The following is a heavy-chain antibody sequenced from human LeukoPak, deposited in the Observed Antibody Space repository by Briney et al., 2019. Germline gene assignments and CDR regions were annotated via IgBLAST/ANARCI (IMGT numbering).Heavy chain of an antibody. CDR1: GDSVSSNSVA. CDR3: ARGPRRYSSSSSGFDY. D-gene: IGHD6-6*01. V-gene: IGHV6-1*01. CDR2: TYYRSKWYN. J-gene: IGHJ4*02. Sequence: SQTLSLTCAISGDSVSSNSVAWNWIRQSPSRGLEWLGRTYYRSKWYNDYAVSVKSRITINPDTSKNQFSLQLNSVTPEDTAVYYCARGPRRYSSSSSGFDYWGQGTLVTVSS.